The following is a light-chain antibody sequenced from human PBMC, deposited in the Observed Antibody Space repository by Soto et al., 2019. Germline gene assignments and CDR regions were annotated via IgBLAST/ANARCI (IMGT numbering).Light chain of an antibody. V-gene: IGKV1-5*01. CDR1: QSVTNW. CDR2: DAP. J-gene: IGKJ2*01. Sequence: DIQMTQSPSTLSASVGDRVTITCRASQSVTNWLAWYQQKPGKAPNLLIYDAPRLQSGIPSRFSGSGSGTEFDLTNSSLQPYDFATYYCQQYTAHPYTFGQGTKLEIK. CDR3: QQYTAHPYT.